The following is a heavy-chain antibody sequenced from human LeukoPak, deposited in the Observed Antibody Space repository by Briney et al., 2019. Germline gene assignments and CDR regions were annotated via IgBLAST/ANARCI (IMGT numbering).Heavy chain of an antibody. CDR1: GGAISSGSYY. CDR2: VYTSGST. D-gene: IGHD6-19*01. Sequence: PSQTLFLTCTVSGGAISSGSYYWSSIRQPAGKGLEWSGRVYTSGSTNYNPSLKSRVTISVDTSKNQFSLKLSSVTAADTAVYYCASSPLAVAGMGEYFDYWGQGTLVTVSS. V-gene: IGHV4-61*02. J-gene: IGHJ4*02. CDR3: ASSPLAVAGMGEYFDY.